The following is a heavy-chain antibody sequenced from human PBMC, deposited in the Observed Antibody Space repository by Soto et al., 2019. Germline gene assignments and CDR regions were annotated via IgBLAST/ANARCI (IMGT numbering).Heavy chain of an antibody. Sequence: ASVKVSCKASGYTFTSYGISWVRQAPGQGLDWMGWISAYNGNTNYAQKLQGRVTMTTDTSTSTAYMELRSLRSDDTAVYYCARDPRHFIWFGESPGWFDPRGQRTLVTVSS. CDR2: ISAYNGNT. D-gene: IGHD3-10*01. V-gene: IGHV1-18*01. CDR3: ARDPRHFIWFGESPGWFDP. J-gene: IGHJ5*02. CDR1: GYTFTSYG.